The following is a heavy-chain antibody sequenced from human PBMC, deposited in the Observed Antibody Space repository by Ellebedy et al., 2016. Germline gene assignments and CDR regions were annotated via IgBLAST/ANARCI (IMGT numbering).Heavy chain of an antibody. CDR1: GYTFTSYD. D-gene: IGHD6-19*01. CDR2: MNPNSGNT. CDR3: ARSPRYSSGSNWFNP. J-gene: IGHJ5*02. V-gene: IGHV1-8*01. Sequence: ASVKVSXKASGYTFTSYDINWVRQATGQGLEWMGWMNPNSGNTGYAQKFQGRVTMTRNTSISTAYMELSSLRSEDTAVYYCARSPRYSSGSNWFNPWGQGTLVTVSS.